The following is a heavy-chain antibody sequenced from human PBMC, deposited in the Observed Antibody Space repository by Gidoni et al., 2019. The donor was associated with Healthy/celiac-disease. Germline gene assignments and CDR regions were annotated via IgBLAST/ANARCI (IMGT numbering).Heavy chain of an antibody. Sequence: QVQLVESGGGVVQPGRSLRLSCAASGFTFSSYGMHWVRQAPGKGLEWVALIWYDGSNKYYADSVKGRFTISRDNSKNTLYLQMNSLRAEDTAVYYCASTTVTTFGVFDYWGQGTLVTVSS. CDR3: ASTTVTTFGVFDY. CDR1: GFTFSSYG. J-gene: IGHJ4*02. CDR2: IWYDGSNK. V-gene: IGHV3-33*01. D-gene: IGHD4-17*01.